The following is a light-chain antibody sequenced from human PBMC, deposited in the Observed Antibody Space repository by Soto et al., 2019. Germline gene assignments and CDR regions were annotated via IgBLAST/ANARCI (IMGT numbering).Light chain of an antibody. CDR1: QSLSSNY. Sequence: EIVLTQSPGTLSLSPGERATLSCRASQSLSSNYLAWYQQKPGQAPRLLIYGASSRATGIPDRFSGSGSGTGFTLTISRLEPEDFAVYYCQQYVGSPFTFGPGTKVDIK. V-gene: IGKV3-20*01. CDR2: GAS. CDR3: QQYVGSPFT. J-gene: IGKJ3*01.